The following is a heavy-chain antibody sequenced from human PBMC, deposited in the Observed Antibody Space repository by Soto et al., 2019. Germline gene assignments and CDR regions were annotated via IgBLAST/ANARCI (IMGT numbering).Heavy chain of an antibody. CDR1: GFTFSSYR. CDR2: INQDGGVR. Sequence: EVQLVESGGGLVQPGGSLRLSCAAYGFTFSSYRMIWIRQAPGKGLEWVAKINQDGGVRYYVDSVKGRFTISRDNAKNSLSLQMNSLRAEDTAVYYCVTDFQAYCGQGTLVTVSS. J-gene: IGHJ4*02. CDR3: VTDFQAY. V-gene: IGHV3-7*01.